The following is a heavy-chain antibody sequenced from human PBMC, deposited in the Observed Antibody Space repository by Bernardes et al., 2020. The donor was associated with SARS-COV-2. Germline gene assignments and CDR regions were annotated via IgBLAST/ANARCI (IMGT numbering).Heavy chain of an antibody. J-gene: IGHJ5*02. CDR1: GGTISMFV. Sequence: SVKVSCKASGGTISMFVINWVRQAPGQRLEWMGGIIPIFGTTHYAQKFQGRVTMTEDRSTDTAYMEVSSLRNDDTAVYYCTTAPNVVVSTALGPWGQGTLVNVSS. V-gene: IGHV1-69*06. D-gene: IGHD2-2*01. CDR3: TTAPNVVVSTALGP. CDR2: IIPIFGTT.